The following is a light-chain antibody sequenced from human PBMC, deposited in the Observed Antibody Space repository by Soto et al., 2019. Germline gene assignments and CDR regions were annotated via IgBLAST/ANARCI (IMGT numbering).Light chain of an antibody. Sequence: EIVLTQSPATLSLSPGERATLSCRASQSVSSYLAWYQQKSGQAPRLLIYDASNRATGIPARFSGSGSGTDYTLTISSRETEDFAVYYCQQRSNWPPYTFGQGTKLEIK. V-gene: IGKV3-11*01. J-gene: IGKJ2*01. CDR2: DAS. CDR3: QQRSNWPPYT. CDR1: QSVSSY.